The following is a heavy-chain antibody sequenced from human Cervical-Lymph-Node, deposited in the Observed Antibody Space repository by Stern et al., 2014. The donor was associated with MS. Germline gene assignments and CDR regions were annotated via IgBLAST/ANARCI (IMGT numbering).Heavy chain of an antibody. V-gene: IGHV4-39*02. J-gene: IGHJ4*02. CDR2: MYFGGPP. CDR3: ARDRGAGTSSFAS. D-gene: IGHD6-19*01. CDR1: GGSISGTTYY. Sequence: QLQLQESGPGLVKPSETLSLTCAVSGGSISGTTYYWAWLRQPPGEGREWIGIMYFGGPPSNTPSLGSRVTISVDTPKNHSSLKLSSVTAADTAVYYCARDRGAGTSSFASWGQGTLVTVSS.